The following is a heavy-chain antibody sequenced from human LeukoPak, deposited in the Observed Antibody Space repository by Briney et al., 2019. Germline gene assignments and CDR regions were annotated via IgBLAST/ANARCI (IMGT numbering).Heavy chain of an antibody. CDR1: GFTFSSFW. CDR2: ISSDGSST. J-gene: IGHJ4*02. D-gene: IGHD3-22*01. V-gene: IGHV3-74*01. CDR3: ARSMIFPPDSFDY. Sequence: GGSLRLSCAASGFTFSSFWMHWVRQAPGKGLVWVSRISSDGSSTTYADSAKGRFTISRDNAKNTLYLQMNSLRAEDTAVYYCARSMIFPPDSFDYWGQGTLVTVSS.